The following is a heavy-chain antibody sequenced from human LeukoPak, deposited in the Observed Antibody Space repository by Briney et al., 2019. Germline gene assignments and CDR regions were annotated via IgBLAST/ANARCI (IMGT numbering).Heavy chain of an antibody. J-gene: IGHJ4*02. V-gene: IGHV3-48*04. Sequence: GGSLRLSCAASGFTFTIYNMNWVRQAPGKGLEWVSYISSSGSTIYYADSVKGRFTISRDNAKNSLYLQMNSLRAEDTAVYYCAREGAAAGFDYWGQGTLVTVSS. CDR3: AREGAAAGFDY. CDR1: GFTFTIYN. CDR2: ISSSGSTI. D-gene: IGHD6-13*01.